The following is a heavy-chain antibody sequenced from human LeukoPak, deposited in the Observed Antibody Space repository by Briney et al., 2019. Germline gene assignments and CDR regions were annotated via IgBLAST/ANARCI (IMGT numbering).Heavy chain of an antibody. CDR2: ISAYTGHT. Sequence: GASVKVSCKASGYNFGNYAINWVRQAPGQGLEWMGWISAYTGHTNYAQKFQGRVTMTANTSTSTASMELRSLRSDDTAVYYCARPANLYYASDAFDLWGQGTMVTVSS. CDR1: GYNFGNYA. V-gene: IGHV1-18*01. CDR3: ARPANLYYASDAFDL. J-gene: IGHJ3*01. D-gene: IGHD2-8*01.